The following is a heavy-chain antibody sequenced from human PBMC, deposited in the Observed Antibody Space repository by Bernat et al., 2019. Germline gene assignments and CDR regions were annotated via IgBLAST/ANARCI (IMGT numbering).Heavy chain of an antibody. Sequence: QVQLVQSGAEVKKPGSSVKVSCKASGGTFSSYAISWVRKAPGQGLEWMGGIIPIFGIANYAQKFQGRVTITADKSTSTAYMELSSLRSEDTAVYYCLLADYGDFVVDYWGQGTLVTVSS. CDR2: IIPIFGIA. V-gene: IGHV1-69*17. CDR3: LLADYGDFVVDY. J-gene: IGHJ4*02. D-gene: IGHD4-17*01. CDR1: GGTFSSYA.